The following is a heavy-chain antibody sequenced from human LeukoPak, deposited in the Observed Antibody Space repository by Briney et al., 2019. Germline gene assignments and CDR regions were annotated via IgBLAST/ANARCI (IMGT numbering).Heavy chain of an antibody. V-gene: IGHV4-39*07. CDR1: GGSISSSSYY. CDR2: IYYSGST. CDR3: ASQEWLRRPFDY. D-gene: IGHD5-12*01. J-gene: IGHJ4*02. Sequence: NSSETLSLTCTVSGGSISSSSYYWGWIRQPPGKGLEWIGSIYYSGSTYYNPSLKSRVTISVDTSKNQFSLKLSSVTAADTAVYYCASQEWLRRPFDYWGQGTLVTVSS.